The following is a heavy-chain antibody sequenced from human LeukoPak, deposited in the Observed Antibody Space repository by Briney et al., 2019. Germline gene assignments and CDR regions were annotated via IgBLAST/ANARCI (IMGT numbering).Heavy chain of an antibody. CDR1: GGSITSNSYY. CDR3: ARGRGSYGAFDI. D-gene: IGHD1-26*01. V-gene: IGHV4-39*07. J-gene: IGHJ3*02. Sequence: SETLSLTCTVSGGSITSNSYYWGWIRQPPGQGLEWIGSIYHSGSTYYNPSLKSRVTISVDTSKNQFSLKLSSVTAADTAVYYCARGRGSYGAFDIWGQGTMVTVSS. CDR2: IYHSGST.